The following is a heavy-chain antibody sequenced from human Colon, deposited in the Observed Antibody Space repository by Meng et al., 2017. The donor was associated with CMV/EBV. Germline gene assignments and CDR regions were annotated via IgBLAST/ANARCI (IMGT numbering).Heavy chain of an antibody. Sequence: QVQLGQLGAGGKEPGASVKVSCKTSGYTFSDYYMHWVRQAPGQGLEWMGWIRSDGSATNYAQKFRGRVAMTRDASVSTAYMELSGLTSDDTAVYFCVRSSGWSLFDYWGPGALVTVSS. CDR1: GYTFSDYY. J-gene: IGHJ4*02. CDR3: VRSSGWSLFDY. CDR2: IRSDGSAT. V-gene: IGHV1-2*02. D-gene: IGHD6-19*01.